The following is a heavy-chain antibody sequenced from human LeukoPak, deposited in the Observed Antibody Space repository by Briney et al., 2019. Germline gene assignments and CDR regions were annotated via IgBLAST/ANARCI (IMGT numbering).Heavy chain of an antibody. D-gene: IGHD3-10*01. V-gene: IGHV4-34*01. CDR2: INHSGST. Sequence: PSETLSLTCAVYGGSFSGYYWSWIRQPPGKGLEWIGEINHSGSTNYNPSLKSRVTISVDTSKNQFSLKLSSVTAADTAVYYCARDRQYGSGRPYYFDYWGQGTLVTVSS. J-gene: IGHJ4*02. CDR3: ARDRQYGSGRPYYFDY. CDR1: GGSFSGYY.